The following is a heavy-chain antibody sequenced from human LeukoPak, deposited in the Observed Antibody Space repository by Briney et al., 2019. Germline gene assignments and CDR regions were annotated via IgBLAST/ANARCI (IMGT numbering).Heavy chain of an antibody. CDR3: ARSGHLWGSGSYYKGPRYFDY. V-gene: IGHV1-18*01. D-gene: IGHD3-10*01. CDR1: GYTFTSYG. CDR2: ISAYNGNT. Sequence: GASVKVSCKASGYTFTSYGISWVRQAPGQGLEWMGWISAYNGNTNYAQKLQGRVTMTTDTSTSTAYMELRSLRSDDTAVYYCARSGHLWGSGSYYKGPRYFDYWGQGPWSPSPQ. J-gene: IGHJ4*02.